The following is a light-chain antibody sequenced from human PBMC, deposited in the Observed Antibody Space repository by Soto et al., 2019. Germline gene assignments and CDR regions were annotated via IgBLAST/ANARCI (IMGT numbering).Light chain of an antibody. J-gene: IGKJ4*01. CDR2: DAS. V-gene: IGKV3-11*01. CDR1: QSVRSY. Sequence: EIVLTQSPATLSVSPGERATLSCRASQSVRSYLAWYQQKPGQAPRLLIYDASNRATGIPARFSGSGSGADFSLTISSLEPEDFAVYYCQQRSNWPLTFGGGTKVDI. CDR3: QQRSNWPLT.